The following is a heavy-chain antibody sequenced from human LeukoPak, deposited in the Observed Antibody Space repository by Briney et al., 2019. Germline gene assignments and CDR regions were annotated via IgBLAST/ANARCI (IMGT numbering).Heavy chain of an antibody. Sequence: SETLSLTCAVYGGSSSGYYWSWIRQPPGKGLEWSGEINHSGSTNYNPSLKSRVTISVDTSKNQFSLKLSSVTAADTAVYYCATAGDYCSGGSCLPSAFDIWGQGTMVTVSS. CDR2: INHSGST. J-gene: IGHJ3*02. CDR1: GGSSSGYY. D-gene: IGHD2-15*01. V-gene: IGHV4-34*01. CDR3: ATAGDYCSGGSCLPSAFDI.